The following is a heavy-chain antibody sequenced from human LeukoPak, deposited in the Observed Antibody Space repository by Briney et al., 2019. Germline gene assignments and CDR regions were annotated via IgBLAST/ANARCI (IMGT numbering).Heavy chain of an antibody. CDR1: GGSFSGYY. CDR2: INHSGST. V-gene: IGHV4-34*01. J-gene: IGHJ4*02. Sequence: SETLSLTCAVYGGSFSGYYWSWIRQPPGKGLEWIGEINHSGSTDYNPSLKSRVTISVDTSKNQFSLKLSSVTAADTAVYYCARVGYSSSWRTPRDWGQGTLVTVSS. D-gene: IGHD6-13*01. CDR3: ARVGYSSSWRTPRD.